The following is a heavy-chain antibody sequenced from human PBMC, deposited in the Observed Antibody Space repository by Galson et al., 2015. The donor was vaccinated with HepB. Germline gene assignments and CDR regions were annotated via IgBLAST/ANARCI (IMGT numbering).Heavy chain of an antibody. Sequence: SVKVSCKASGYTFTNYGISWVRQAPGQGLEWMGWISAYTGNTNYEQKFQGRVTMTTDTSTSTAYMELRSLRSDDTAVYYCARGGTEDSRGYYVHNFDYWGQGTLVTVSS. J-gene: IGHJ4*02. CDR2: ISAYTGNT. D-gene: IGHD3-22*01. CDR3: ARGGTEDSRGYYVHNFDY. V-gene: IGHV1-18*04. CDR1: GYTFTNYG.